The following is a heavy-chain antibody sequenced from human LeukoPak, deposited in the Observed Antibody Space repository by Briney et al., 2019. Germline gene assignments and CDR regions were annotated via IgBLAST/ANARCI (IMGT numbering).Heavy chain of an antibody. CDR3: ARGRSSTSCYFLDY. D-gene: IGHD2-2*01. CDR2: IIPILGIA. J-gene: IGHJ4*02. V-gene: IGHV1-69*02. Sequence: GSSVKVSCKASGGTFSSYTISGVRQAPGQGLEWMGRIIPILGIANYAQKFQGRVTITADKSTSTAYMELSSLRSEDTAVYYCARGRSSTSCYFLDYWGQGTLVTVSS. CDR1: GGTFSSYT.